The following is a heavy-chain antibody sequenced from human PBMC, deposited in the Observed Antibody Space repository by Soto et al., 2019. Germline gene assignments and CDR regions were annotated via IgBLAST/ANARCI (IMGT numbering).Heavy chain of an antibody. J-gene: IGHJ5*02. CDR3: ARDHANCGGDCYTNLFDP. D-gene: IGHD2-21*02. CDR2: ISYDGSNK. V-gene: IGHV3-30*03. Sequence: GGSLRLSCAASGFTFSSYGMHWVRQAPGKGLERVAVISYDGSNKYYADSVKGRFNIYRDNSKNTLYLQMNSLRAEDTEVYYCARDHANCGGDCYTNLFDPWGQGTLVTVSS. CDR1: GFTFSSYG.